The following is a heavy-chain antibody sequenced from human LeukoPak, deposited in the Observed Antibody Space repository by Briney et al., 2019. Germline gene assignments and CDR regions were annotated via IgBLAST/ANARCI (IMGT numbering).Heavy chain of an antibody. CDR2: INHSGST. D-gene: IGHD3-22*01. J-gene: IGHJ4*02. CDR3: ARVGYYDSSGYYYDY. Sequence: SETLSLTCAVHGGTFSGYYWSWIRQPPGKGLEWIGEINHSGSTNYNPSLKSRVTISVDTSKNQFSLRLSSATAADTAVYYCARVGYYDSSGYYYDYWGQGSLVTVSS. CDR1: GGTFSGYY. V-gene: IGHV4-34*01.